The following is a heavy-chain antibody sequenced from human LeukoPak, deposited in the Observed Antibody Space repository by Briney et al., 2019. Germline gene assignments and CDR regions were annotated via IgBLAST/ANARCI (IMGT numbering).Heavy chain of an antibody. CDR1: GFTFSSYA. V-gene: IGHV3-23*01. Sequence: GGSLRLSCAASGFTFSSYAMIWVRQAPGKGLEWVSSVSSGGGSTYYADSVKGRFTISRDNSKNTLYLQMNSLRAEDTAVYYCADGSSSDIWGQGTMVTVSS. J-gene: IGHJ3*02. CDR2: VSSGGGST. D-gene: IGHD6-6*01. CDR3: ADGSSSDI.